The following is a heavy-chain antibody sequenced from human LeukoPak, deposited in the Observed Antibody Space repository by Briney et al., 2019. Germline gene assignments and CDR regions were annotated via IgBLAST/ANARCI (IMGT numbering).Heavy chain of an antibody. CDR3: TTEGGVVVIPPSPDAFDI. Sequence: GGSLRLSCAASGFTFSSYGMHWVRQAPGKGLEWVAVISYDGSNKYYADSVKGRFTISRDNSKNTLYLQMNSLKTEDTAVYYCTTEGGVVVIPPSPDAFDIWGQGTMVTVSS. CDR2: ISYDGSNK. J-gene: IGHJ3*02. CDR1: GFTFSSYG. D-gene: IGHD3-22*01. V-gene: IGHV3-30*03.